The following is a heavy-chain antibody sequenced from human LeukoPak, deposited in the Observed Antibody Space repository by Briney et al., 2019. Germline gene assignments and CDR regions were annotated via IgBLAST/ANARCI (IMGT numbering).Heavy chain of an antibody. CDR1: GGSFSGYY. D-gene: IGHD2-2*01. V-gene: IGHV4-34*01. CDR2: INHSGST. Sequence: SETLSLNCAVYGGSFSGYYWSWIRQPPGKGLEWIGEINHSGSTNYNPSLKSRVTISVDTSKNQFSLKLSSVTAADTAVYYCASWTSSINAFDYWGQGTLVTVSS. J-gene: IGHJ4*02. CDR3: ASWTSSINAFDY.